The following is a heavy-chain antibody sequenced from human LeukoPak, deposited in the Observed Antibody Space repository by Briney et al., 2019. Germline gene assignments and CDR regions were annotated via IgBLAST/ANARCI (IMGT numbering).Heavy chain of an antibody. CDR2: VNTNTGNP. Sequence: GASVKVSCKASGYTFTSYAMNWVRQAPGQGLEWMGWVNTNTGNPTYAQGFTGRFVFSLDTSVSTAYLQISSLKAEDTAEYYCARDDQKHGSGWYEGGFDPWGQGTLVTVSS. J-gene: IGHJ5*02. V-gene: IGHV7-4-1*02. CDR1: GYTFTSYA. D-gene: IGHD6-19*01. CDR3: ARDDQKHGSGWYEGGFDP.